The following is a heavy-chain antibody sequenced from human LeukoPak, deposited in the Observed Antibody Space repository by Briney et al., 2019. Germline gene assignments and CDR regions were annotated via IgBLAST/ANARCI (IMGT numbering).Heavy chain of an antibody. CDR3: ARDEGASYYFDY. CDR2: ISSSVSTI. CDR1: GFTFSDYY. J-gene: IGHJ4*02. Sequence: VESLRLSCAASGFTFSDYYISWIRQAPSHGLEWVSYISSSVSTIYYADSVKGRFTISRDNAKNSLYLQMNSLRAEDTAVYYCARDEGASYYFDYWGQGTLVTVSS. V-gene: IGHV3-11*01. D-gene: IGHD1-26*01.